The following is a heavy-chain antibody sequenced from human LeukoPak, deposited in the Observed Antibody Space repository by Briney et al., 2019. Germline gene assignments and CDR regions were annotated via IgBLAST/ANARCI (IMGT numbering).Heavy chain of an antibody. CDR1: GYALTELS. CDR3: ASWPVGWYGEDS. V-gene: IGHV1-46*01. CDR2: INPSGGTT. Sequence: ASVKVSCKVSGYALTELSMHWVRQAPGKGLEWMGIINPSGGTTSYAQKFQGRVTITADKSTSTAYMELSSLRSEDTAVYYCASWPVGWYGEDSWGQGTLVTVSS. D-gene: IGHD6-19*01. J-gene: IGHJ4*02.